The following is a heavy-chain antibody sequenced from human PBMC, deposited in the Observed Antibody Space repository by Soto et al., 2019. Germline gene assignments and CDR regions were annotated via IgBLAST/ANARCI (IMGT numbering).Heavy chain of an antibody. J-gene: IGHJ4*02. V-gene: IGHV3-23*01. CDR3: ATFRQPAVTSEF. Sequence: EVQLLESGGGLVQPGGSLTLSCAASGFTFSSCAMSWVRQAPGKGLEWVSAIGAHGVSKYYADSVKGRFTISRDNSKNTLNLQMNSLRADDTAVDDCATFRQPAVTSEFWGQGALVTVSS. CDR1: GFTFSSCA. CDR2: IGAHGVSK. D-gene: IGHD4-17*01.